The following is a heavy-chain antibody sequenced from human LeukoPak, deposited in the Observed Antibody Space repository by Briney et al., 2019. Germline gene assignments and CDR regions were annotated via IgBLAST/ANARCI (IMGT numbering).Heavy chain of an antibody. V-gene: IGHV4-59*01. D-gene: IGHD3-16*01. CDR1: GGSISSYY. CDR3: ARVGLSYYYYGMDV. CDR2: IYYSGST. J-gene: IGHJ6*02. Sequence: SETLSLTRTVSGGSISSYYWSWIRQPPGKGLEWIGYIYYSGSTNYNPSLKSRVTISVDTSKNQFSLKLSSVTAADTAVYYCARVGLSYYYYGMDVWGQGTTVTVPS.